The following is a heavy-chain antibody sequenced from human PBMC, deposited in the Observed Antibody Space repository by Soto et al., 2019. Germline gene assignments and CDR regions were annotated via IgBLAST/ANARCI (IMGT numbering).Heavy chain of an antibody. D-gene: IGHD2-2*02. V-gene: IGHV3-11*01. Sequence: GGSLRLSCAASGFTFSDYYMGWIRQAPGKGLEWVSYISSSGSTIYYADSVTGRFTIARDNAKNSLYLQMNSLRAEDTAVYYCARAGCSSTSCYRDYYYYGMDVWGQGTTVTVSS. CDR2: ISSSGSTI. J-gene: IGHJ6*02. CDR3: ARAGCSSTSCYRDYYYYGMDV. CDR1: GFTFSDYY.